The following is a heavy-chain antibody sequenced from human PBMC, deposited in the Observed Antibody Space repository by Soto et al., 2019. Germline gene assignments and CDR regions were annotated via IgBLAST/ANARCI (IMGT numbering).Heavy chain of an antibody. CDR2: FDPEDGET. CDR3: ATGLLSVPEGHNWFDP. D-gene: IGHD2-15*01. CDR1: GYTLTELS. Sequence: QVQLVQSGAEVKKPGASVKVSCKVSGYTLTELSMHWVRQAPGKGLEWMGGFDPEDGETIYAQKFQGRVTMTEDTSTDTAYMELSSLRSEDTAVYYCATGLLSVPEGHNWFDPWGQGTLVTVSS. J-gene: IGHJ5*02. V-gene: IGHV1-24*01.